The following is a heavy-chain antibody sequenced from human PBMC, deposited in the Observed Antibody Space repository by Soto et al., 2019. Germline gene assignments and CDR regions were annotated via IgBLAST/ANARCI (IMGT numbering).Heavy chain of an antibody. CDR1: GFTFSSYA. CDR2: ISSNGGST. Sequence: GGSLRLSCAASGFTFSSYAMHWVRQAPGKGLEYVSAISSNGGSTYYANSVKGRFTISRDNSKNTLYLQMGSLRAEDMAVYYYARDPVQLERLRFGWFDPWGQGTLVTVSS. CDR3: ARDPVQLERLRFGWFDP. V-gene: IGHV3-64*01. J-gene: IGHJ5*02. D-gene: IGHD1-1*01.